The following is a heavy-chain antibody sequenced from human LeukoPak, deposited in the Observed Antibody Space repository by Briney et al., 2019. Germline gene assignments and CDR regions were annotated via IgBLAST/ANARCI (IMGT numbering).Heavy chain of an antibody. Sequence: SETLSLTCTVSGGSISSYYWSWIRQPPGKGLEWIGYIYYSGSTNYNPSLKSRVTISVDTSKNQFSLKLSSVTAADTAVYYCAGDFLGGYSYGSGWFDPWGQGTLVTVSS. CDR1: GGSISSYY. CDR3: AGDFLGGYSYGSGWFDP. J-gene: IGHJ5*02. CDR2: IYYSGST. V-gene: IGHV4-59*01. D-gene: IGHD5-18*01.